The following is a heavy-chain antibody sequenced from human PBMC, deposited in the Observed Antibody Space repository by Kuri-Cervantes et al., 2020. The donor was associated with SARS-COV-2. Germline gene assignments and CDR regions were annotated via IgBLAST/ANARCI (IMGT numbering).Heavy chain of an antibody. CDR1: GGSISSGDYY. V-gene: IGHV4-39*07. J-gene: IGHJ4*02. CDR3: ARYLYGSGSYYNSYYFDY. Sequence: SETLSLTCTVSGGSISSGDYYWSWIRQPPGKGLEWIGSIYHSGSTYYNPSLKSRVTISVDTSKNQFSLRLSSVTAADTAVYYCARYLYGSGSYYNSYYFDYWGQGTLVTVSS. CDR2: IYHSGST. D-gene: IGHD3-10*01.